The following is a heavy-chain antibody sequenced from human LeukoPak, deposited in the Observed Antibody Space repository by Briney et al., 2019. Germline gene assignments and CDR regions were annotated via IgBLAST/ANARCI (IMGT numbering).Heavy chain of an antibody. CDR2: ITGDGSST. CDR1: GFTLSSYW. D-gene: IGHD1-26*01. J-gene: IGHJ4*02. Sequence: GESLRLSCAASGFTLSSYWMHWVRQAPGKGLVWVSCITGDGSSTKYADSVKGRFTISRDNAKNTLYLHVNSLRAEDTAVYYCAQGGSPGAFDHWGQGTLVTVSS. CDR3: AQGGSPGAFDH. V-gene: IGHV3-74*01.